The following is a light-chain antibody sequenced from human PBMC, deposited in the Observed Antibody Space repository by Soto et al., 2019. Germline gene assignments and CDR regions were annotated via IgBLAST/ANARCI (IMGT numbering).Light chain of an antibody. CDR2: NVS. CDR3: TSYTSSSTYV. J-gene: IGLJ1*01. CDR1: SSDVGGHNS. Sequence: QSALTQPASVSGSPGQSITISCTGTSSDVGGHNSVSWYQQHPGKAPKLMIYNVSNRPSGVSNRFSGSKSGNTASLTISGLLAVDEADYYCTSYTSSSTYVFGAGTKLTVL. V-gene: IGLV2-14*01.